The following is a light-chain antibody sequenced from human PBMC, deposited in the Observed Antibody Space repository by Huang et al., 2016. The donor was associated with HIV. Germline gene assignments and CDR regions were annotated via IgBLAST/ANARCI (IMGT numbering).Light chain of an antibody. V-gene: IGKV1-39*01. CDR1: QTISSY. CDR3: QQSFSAPRT. CDR2: AAS. Sequence: DIQMTQSPSSLSASVGDRVTITCRASQTISSYLNWYQQKPEKAPKRLIYAASSLQSGVPSRFSGSGSGTDFTLTISSLQPEDFATYYCQQSFSAPRTFGQGTKVEVK. J-gene: IGKJ1*01.